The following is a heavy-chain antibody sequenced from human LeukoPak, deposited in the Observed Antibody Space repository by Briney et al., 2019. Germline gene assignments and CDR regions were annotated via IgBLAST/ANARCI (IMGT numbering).Heavy chain of an antibody. Sequence: SETLSLTCTVSGYSISSGYYWGWIRQPPGKGLEWIGSIYHSGNTYYNPSLKSRVTISVDTSKNQFSLKLSSVTAADTAVYYCARDGRLLHYFDYWGQGTLVTVSS. D-gene: IGHD1-26*01. CDR2: IYHSGNT. J-gene: IGHJ4*02. CDR1: GYSISSGYY. V-gene: IGHV4-38-2*02. CDR3: ARDGRLLHYFDY.